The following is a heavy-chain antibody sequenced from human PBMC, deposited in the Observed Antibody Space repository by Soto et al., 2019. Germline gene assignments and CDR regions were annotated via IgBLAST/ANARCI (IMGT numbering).Heavy chain of an antibody. CDR1: GFTFSSYG. CDR2: ISYDGTNK. V-gene: IGHV3-30*18. CDR3: AKERFGQLWLEDYGMDV. Sequence: GGSLRLSCAASGFTFSSYGMHWARQAPGKGLEWVALISYDGTNKYYADSVKGRFTISRDNFKNTLYLQMNSLRAEDTAVYYCAKERFGQLWLEDYGMDVWGQGTTVTVSS. D-gene: IGHD5-18*01. J-gene: IGHJ6*02.